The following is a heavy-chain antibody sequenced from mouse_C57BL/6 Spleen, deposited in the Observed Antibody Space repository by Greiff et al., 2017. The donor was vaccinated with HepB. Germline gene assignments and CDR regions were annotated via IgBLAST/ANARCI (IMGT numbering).Heavy chain of an antibody. D-gene: IGHD2-5*01. J-gene: IGHJ2*01. CDR2: ISDGGSYP. V-gene: IGHV5-4*01. CDR1: GFTFSSSA. CDR3: AREGLSTIVTTPSIGY. Sequence: EVQRVESGGGLVKPGGSLKLSCAASGFTFSSSAMSWVRQTPEKRLEWVATISDGGSYPYYPDNVKGRFTISRDNAKNNLYLQMSHLKSDDTAMYYCAREGLSTIVTTPSIGYWGQGTTLTVSS.